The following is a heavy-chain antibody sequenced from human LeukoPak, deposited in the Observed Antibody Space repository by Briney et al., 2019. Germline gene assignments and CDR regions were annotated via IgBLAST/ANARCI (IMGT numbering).Heavy chain of an antibody. CDR2: IYYSGST. CDR1: GGSISSGGYY. V-gene: IGHV4-31*03. Sequence: SQTLSLTCTVSGGSISSGGYYWSWIRQHPGKGLEWIGYIYYSGSTYYNPSLKSRVTISVDTSKNQFSLKLSSVTAADTAVYYCAREMKGRSITMVRGVNIENDYWGQGTLVTVSS. D-gene: IGHD3-10*01. J-gene: IGHJ4*02. CDR3: AREMKGRSITMVRGVNIENDY.